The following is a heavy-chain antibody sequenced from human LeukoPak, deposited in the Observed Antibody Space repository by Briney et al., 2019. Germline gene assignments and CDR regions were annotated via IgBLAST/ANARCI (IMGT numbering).Heavy chain of an antibody. D-gene: IGHD1-26*01. V-gene: IGHV4-39*01. J-gene: IGHJ4*02. CDR2: VHKSGSN. CDR3: ARLGTYFRATDY. CDR1: GGSISSGYYY. Sequence: SETLSLTCTVSGGSISSGYYYWGWIRQSPGKGLEWIGTVHKSGSNYYNPSLKSRVTISIDTSKNQFSLKPNSVTAADTAVYFSARLGTYFRATDYWGQGALVVVSS.